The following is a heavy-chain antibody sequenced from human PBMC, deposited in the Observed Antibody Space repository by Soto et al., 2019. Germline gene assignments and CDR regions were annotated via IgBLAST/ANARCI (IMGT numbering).Heavy chain of an antibody. Sequence: SPTLSLTCAISGDSVSSNTAAWNWIRQSPSRGLEWLGRTYYRSKWYNDYAVSVKSRITINPDTSKNQFSLQLNSVTPEDTAVYYCAHSSFPYYGMDVWGQGTTVTVSS. CDR1: GDSVSSNTAA. CDR2: TYYRSKWYN. J-gene: IGHJ6*02. D-gene: IGHD6-6*01. V-gene: IGHV6-1*01. CDR3: AHSSFPYYGMDV.